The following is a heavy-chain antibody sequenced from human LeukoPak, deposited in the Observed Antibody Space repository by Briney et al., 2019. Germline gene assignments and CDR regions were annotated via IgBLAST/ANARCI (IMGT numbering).Heavy chain of an antibody. J-gene: IGHJ4*02. Sequence: ASVKVSCKASGYTFIGYYMHWVRQAPGQGLEWMGRINPNSGGTSYAQKCPGRVTMTRDTSISTAYMELSGLRTDDTAVYYCAKSHNFYESSGFLDQWGQGTLVTVSS. D-gene: IGHD3-22*01. CDR2: INPNSGGT. CDR1: GYTFIGYY. V-gene: IGHV1-2*06. CDR3: AKSHNFYESSGFLDQ.